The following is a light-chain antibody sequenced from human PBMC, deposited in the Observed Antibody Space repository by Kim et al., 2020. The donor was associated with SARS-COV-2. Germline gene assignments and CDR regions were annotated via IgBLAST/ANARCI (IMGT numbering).Light chain of an antibody. CDR1: EVRVCP. Sequence: DRATCGGTEVRVCPVHGYRQKPGQGPSLVIYYYTDRPPGTPVRVCGSNSGTADTLTMSRGEAGDEADYYCQVWDSSSYFYVIFGGGTQLTVL. CDR2: YYT. J-gene: IGLJ2*01. V-gene: IGLV3-21*01. CDR3: QVWDSSSYFYVI.